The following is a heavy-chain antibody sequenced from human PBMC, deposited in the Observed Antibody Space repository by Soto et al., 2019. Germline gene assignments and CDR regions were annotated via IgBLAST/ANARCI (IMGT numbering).Heavy chain of an antibody. CDR3: ARTGHLFDY. CDR2: INHSGRT. Sequence: QVQLQQWGAGLLKPSETLSLTCAVHGGSFSDYYWSWIRQPPGKGLEWIGEINHSGRTNYNPSLKRRVTISVHTSKNQFSLKLSSMPAADTAVYYCARTGHLFDYWGQGISVTVSS. V-gene: IGHV4-34*01. J-gene: IGHJ4*02. CDR1: GGSFSDYY.